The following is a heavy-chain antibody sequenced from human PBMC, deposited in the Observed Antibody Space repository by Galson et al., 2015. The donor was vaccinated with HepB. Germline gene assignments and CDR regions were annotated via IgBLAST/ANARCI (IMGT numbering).Heavy chain of an antibody. J-gene: IGHJ3*02. CDR1: GFTFSSYV. V-gene: IGHV3-7*03. Sequence: SLRLSCAASGFTFSSYVMHWVRQAPGKGLEWVANIKQDGSEKYYVDSVKGRFTISRDNAKNSLYLQMNSLRAEDTAVYYCARVGGDAFDIWGQGTMVTVSS. CDR2: IKQDGSEK. D-gene: IGHD1-26*01. CDR3: ARVGGDAFDI.